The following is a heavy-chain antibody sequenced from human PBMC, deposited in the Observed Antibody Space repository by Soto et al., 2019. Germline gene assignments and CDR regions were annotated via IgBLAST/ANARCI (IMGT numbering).Heavy chain of an antibody. Sequence: RSLRLYCAASGFTFRSYAMHWVRQAPGKGLECVAVISHDGSNKFYRDYVKGRFTISRDNSKNTLYLQINSLRYEDTAVYYCARGDREDIAVVIGVRPGEYGVDVWGQGTTVTVSS. CDR2: ISHDGSNK. CDR1: GFTFRSYA. V-gene: IGHV3-30-3*01. CDR3: ARGDREDIAVVIGVRPGEYGVDV. D-gene: IGHD2-15*01. J-gene: IGHJ6*02.